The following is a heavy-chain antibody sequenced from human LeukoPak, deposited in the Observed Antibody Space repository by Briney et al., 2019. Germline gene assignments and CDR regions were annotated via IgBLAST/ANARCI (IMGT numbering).Heavy chain of an antibody. CDR1: GFTFGSYW. J-gene: IGHJ4*02. D-gene: IGHD6-13*01. Sequence: GGSLRLSCAASGFTFGSYWMSWVRQAPGKGLEGVANIKKDGSETYYVDSVKGRFTISRDNAKNSLYLQMNSLRAEDTAVYYCARPTWYIYWGQGTLVTVSS. CDR2: IKKDGSET. V-gene: IGHV3-7*01. CDR3: ARPTWYIY.